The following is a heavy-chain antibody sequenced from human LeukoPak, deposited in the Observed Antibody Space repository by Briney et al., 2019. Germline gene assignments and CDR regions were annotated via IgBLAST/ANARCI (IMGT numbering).Heavy chain of an antibody. CDR2: IWYDGSNK. CDR3: ARGGLFGVVITPDAFDI. Sequence: GRSLRLSCAASGFTFSSYGMHWVRQAPGKGLEWVAVIWYDGSNKYYADSVKGRFTISGDNSKNTLYLQMNSLRAEDTAVYYCARGGLFGVVITPDAFDIWGQGTMVTVSS. J-gene: IGHJ3*02. D-gene: IGHD3-3*01. V-gene: IGHV3-33*01. CDR1: GFTFSSYG.